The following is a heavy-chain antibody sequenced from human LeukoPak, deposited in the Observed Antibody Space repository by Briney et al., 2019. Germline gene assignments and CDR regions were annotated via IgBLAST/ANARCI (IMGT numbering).Heavy chain of an antibody. CDR3: ARGHVVRFLDWSFYYYGMDV. Sequence: SVKVPCKASGGTFSSYAISWVRQAPGQGLEWMGGIIPIFGTANYAQKFQGRVTITADESTSTAYMELSSLRSEDTAVYYCARGHVVRFLDWSFYYYGMDVWGQGTTVTVSS. J-gene: IGHJ6*02. CDR2: IIPIFGTA. V-gene: IGHV1-69*13. CDR1: GGTFSSYA. D-gene: IGHD3-3*01.